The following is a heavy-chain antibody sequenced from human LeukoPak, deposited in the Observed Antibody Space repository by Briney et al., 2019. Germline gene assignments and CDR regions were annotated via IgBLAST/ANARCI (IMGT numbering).Heavy chain of an antibody. CDR1: GFTLSSYA. J-gene: IGHJ6*02. CDR2: ISYDGSNK. V-gene: IGHV3-30-3*01. Sequence: HSGGSLRLSCAASGFTLSSYAMHWVRQAPGKGLEWVAVISYDGSNKYYADSVKGRFTISRDNSKNTLYLQMNSLRAEDTAVYYCARDRGSPYGSGSYYNMPYYYYYGMDVWGQGTTVTVSS. D-gene: IGHD3-10*01. CDR3: ARDRGSPYGSGSYYNMPYYYYYGMDV.